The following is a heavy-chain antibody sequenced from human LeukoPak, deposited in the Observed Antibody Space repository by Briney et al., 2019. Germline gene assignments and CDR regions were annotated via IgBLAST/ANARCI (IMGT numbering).Heavy chain of an antibody. CDR1: GYSFTSCW. D-gene: IGHD2-15*01. Sequence: GESLKISCKGSGYSFTSCWIGWVRQMPGKGLEWMGSIFPDDSDTRYSPSFEGQVTISADKSISTAYLQWSSLEASDTAMYYCARRGCNGGSCYGYWGQGTLVTVSS. CDR2: IFPDDSDT. J-gene: IGHJ4*02. CDR3: ARRGCNGGSCYGY. V-gene: IGHV5-51*01.